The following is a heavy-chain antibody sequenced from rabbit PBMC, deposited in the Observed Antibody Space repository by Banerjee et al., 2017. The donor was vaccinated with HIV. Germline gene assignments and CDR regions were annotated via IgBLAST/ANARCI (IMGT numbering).Heavy chain of an antibody. CDR3: ANDAGGAFYSGNFNL. CDR1: GFTISSSYY. Sequence: QSLEESGGDLVKPGASLTLTCTASGFTISSSYYMCWVRQAPGKGLEWIGCIYAGSGSTWYASWAKGRFTISKTSSTTVTLQMTSLTAADTATYFCANDAGGAFYSGNFNLWGPGTLVTVS. J-gene: IGHJ4*01. V-gene: IGHV1S40*01. CDR2: IYAGSGST. D-gene: IGHD8-1*01.